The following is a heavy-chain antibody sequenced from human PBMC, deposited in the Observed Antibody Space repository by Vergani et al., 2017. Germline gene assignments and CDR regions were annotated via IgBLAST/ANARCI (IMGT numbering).Heavy chain of an antibody. CDR3: ARETSGSYYDRR. V-gene: IGHV4-61*02. J-gene: IGHJ4*02. CDR2: IYTSEST. CDR1: GGSISSGSYY. Sequence: QVQLQESGPGLVKPSQTLSLTCTVSGGSISSGSYYWSWIRQPAGKGLEWIGRIYTSESTNYNPSLKSRVTISVDTSKNQFSLKLSSVTAADTAVYYCARETSGSYYDRRWGQGTLVTVSS. D-gene: IGHD1-26*01.